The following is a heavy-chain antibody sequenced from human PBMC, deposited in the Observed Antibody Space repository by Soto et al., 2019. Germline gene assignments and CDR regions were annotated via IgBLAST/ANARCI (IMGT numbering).Heavy chain of an antibody. CDR1: GGSFSCYY. J-gene: IGHJ6*02. D-gene: IGHD3-3*01. CDR3: MKPYXDFWSGRPYYYYYGMDV. CDR2: INHSGST. Sequence: SETLSLTCAVYGGSFSCYYWSWIRQPPGKGLEWIGEINHSGSTNYNPSLKSRVTISVDTSKNQFSLKLSSVTAADTAVYYCMKPYXDFWSGRPYYYYYGMDVWGQGTTVTVSS. V-gene: IGHV4-34*01.